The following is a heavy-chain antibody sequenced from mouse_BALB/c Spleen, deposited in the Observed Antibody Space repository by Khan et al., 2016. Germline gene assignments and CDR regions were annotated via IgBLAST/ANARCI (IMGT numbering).Heavy chain of an antibody. CDR1: GFSLSTSGMG. CDR3: VRLGNWVMYAY. D-gene: IGHD4-1*01. CDR2: MWWDDDK. Sequence: QVQLKESGPGILQSSQTLSLTCSFSGFSLSTSGMGVGWIRQPSGKGLEWLAHMWWDDDKRYNQALKSRLTISKDTSSNQVFLKIASVDTADTATYYCVRLGNWVMYAYWGQGTLVTVST. V-gene: IGHV8-12*01. J-gene: IGHJ3*01.